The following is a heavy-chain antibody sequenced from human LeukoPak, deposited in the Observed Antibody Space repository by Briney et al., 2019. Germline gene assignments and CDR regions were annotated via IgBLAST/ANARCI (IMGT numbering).Heavy chain of an antibody. V-gene: IGHV4-34*01. CDR3: ARDGDSRRIDP. J-gene: IGHJ5*02. CDR2: INHSGST. D-gene: IGHD3-10*01. CDR1: GGSFSGYY. Sequence: SETLSLTCAVYGGSFSGYYWSWIRQPPGKGLEWIGEINHSGSTNYNPSLKSRITISVDTSKNQFSLKLSSVTAADTAVYYCARDGDSRRIDPWGQGTLVTVSS.